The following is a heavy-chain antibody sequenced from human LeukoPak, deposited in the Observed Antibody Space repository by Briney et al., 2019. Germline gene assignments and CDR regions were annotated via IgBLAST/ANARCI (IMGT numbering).Heavy chain of an antibody. Sequence: ASVKVSCKAFGYTFSTYGSSWVRHAPGQGLEWMGWIITNNGNTKYAETLQGSVTMTSDTSTSTAYMELRSLRSDDTGVYYCAGVPVDGSGWYFDYWGKGTLVTVSS. CDR1: GYTFSTYG. J-gene: IGHJ4*02. CDR3: AGVPVDGSGWYFDY. D-gene: IGHD6-19*01. V-gene: IGHV1-18*01. CDR2: IITNNGNT.